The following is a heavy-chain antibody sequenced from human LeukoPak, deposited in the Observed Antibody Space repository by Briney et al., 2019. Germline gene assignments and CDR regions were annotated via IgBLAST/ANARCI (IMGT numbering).Heavy chain of an antibody. CDR2: ISTTGTI. CDR3: AKDKGDLFINWFDP. D-gene: IGHD3-16*01. CDR1: GFTFSRFN. Sequence: GGSLRLSCAASGFTFSRFNMNWLRQAPGKGLEWLSYISTTGTIYYAESVKGRFSISRDNAKNSLYLQMNSLRAEDTAVYYCAKDKGDLFINWFDPWGQGTLVTVSS. J-gene: IGHJ5*02. V-gene: IGHV3-48*01.